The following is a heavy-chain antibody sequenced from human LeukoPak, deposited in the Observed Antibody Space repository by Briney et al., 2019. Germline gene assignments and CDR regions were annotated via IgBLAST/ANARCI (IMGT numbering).Heavy chain of an antibody. D-gene: IGHD6-13*01. Sequence: SQTLSLTCTVSGCTVSSGGYYWSWNPQHPGQDLEGNMYIDYSGNTYYNPPCKGRVTISVDTSKNQFSLRLSAVTAAAPAVYSWARVIAAAGTDYWGQGNLVTVSS. V-gene: IGHV4-31*03. J-gene: IGHJ4*02. CDR1: GCTVSSGGYY. CDR3: ARVIAAAGTDY. CDR2: IDYSGNT.